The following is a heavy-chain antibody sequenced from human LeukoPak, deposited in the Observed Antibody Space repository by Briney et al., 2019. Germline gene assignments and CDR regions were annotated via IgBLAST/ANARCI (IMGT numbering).Heavy chain of an antibody. J-gene: IGHJ4*02. CDR2: TYYRSKWYN. Sequence: SQTLSLTCAISGDSVSSNSAAWHWIRQSPSGGLEWLGRTYYRSKWYNDYVVSVESRIIINPDTSKNQFSLQLSSVTPEDTAVYYCARGTVEASNGFDYWGQGTLVTVSS. CDR3: ARGTVEASNGFDY. CDR1: GDSVSSNSAA. V-gene: IGHV6-1*01. D-gene: IGHD1-26*01.